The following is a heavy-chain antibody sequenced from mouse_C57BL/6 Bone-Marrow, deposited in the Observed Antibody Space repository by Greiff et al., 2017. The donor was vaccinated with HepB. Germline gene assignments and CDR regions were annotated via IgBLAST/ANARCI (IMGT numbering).Heavy chain of an antibody. CDR1: GFSLTSYG. CDR3: ARHSSFYDYYAMDY. CDR2: IWSDGST. Sequence: VKLVESGPGLVAPSQSLSITCTVSGFSLTSYGVHWVRQPPGKGLEWLVVIWSDGSTTYNSALKSRLSISKDNSKSQVFLKMNSLQTDDTAMYYCARHSSFYDYYAMDYWGQGTSVTVSS. D-gene: IGHD2-10*01. J-gene: IGHJ4*01. V-gene: IGHV2-6-1*01.